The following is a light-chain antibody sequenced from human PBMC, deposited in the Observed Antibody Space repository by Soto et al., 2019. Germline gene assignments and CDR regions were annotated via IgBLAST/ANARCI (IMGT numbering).Light chain of an antibody. J-gene: IGLJ3*02. CDR3: AAWDDSLNGCV. CDR1: NSNIGTNT. Sequence: QSVLTQPPSASGTPGQTVAISCSGSNSNIGTNTVNWYQQFPGTAPKLLIYGNNQRPSGVPDRFSGSKSDTSASLAISGLLSADESDYYCAAWDDSLNGCVFGGGTKLTVL. V-gene: IGLV1-44*01. CDR2: GNN.